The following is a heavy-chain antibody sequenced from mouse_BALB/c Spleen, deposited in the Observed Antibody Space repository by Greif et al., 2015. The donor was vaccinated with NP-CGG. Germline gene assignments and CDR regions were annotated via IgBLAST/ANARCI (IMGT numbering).Heavy chain of an antibody. CDR2: ISGGGSYT. D-gene: IGHD2-4*01. CDR3: ARNYDYAWFAY. CDR1: GFTFSSYG. J-gene: IGHJ3*01. V-gene: IGHV5-9-2*01. Sequence: EVKLVESGGGLVKPGGSLKLSCAASGFTFSSYGMSWVRQTPEKRLEWVATISGGGSYTYYPDSVKGRFTISRDNAKNNLYLQMSSLRSEDTALYYCARNYDYAWFAYWGQGTLVTVSA.